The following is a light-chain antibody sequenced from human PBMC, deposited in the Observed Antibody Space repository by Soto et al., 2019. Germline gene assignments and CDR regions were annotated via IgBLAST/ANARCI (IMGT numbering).Light chain of an antibody. CDR1: SGHSNYA. CDR3: QTWGTGIHVV. J-gene: IGLJ2*01. Sequence: QLVLTQSPSASASLGASVKLTCTLSSGHSNYAIAWHQQQPEKGPRYLMTVNSDGSHSKGDGIPDRFSGSRSGAERYLTISSLQSDDEADYYCQTWGTGIHVVFGGGTKLTVL. V-gene: IGLV4-69*01. CDR2: VNSDGSH.